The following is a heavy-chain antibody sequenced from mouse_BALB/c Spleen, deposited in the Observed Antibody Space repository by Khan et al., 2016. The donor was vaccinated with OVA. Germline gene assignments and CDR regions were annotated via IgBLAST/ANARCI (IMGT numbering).Heavy chain of an antibody. CDR3: DRTARIKY. V-gene: IGHV3-1*02. Sequence: EVQLQESGPGLVKPSQSLSLTCTVTGYSITSGYGWNWIRQFPGNKLEWMGYIRYSGSTNYNPSLKSRISITRDTSKNQFFLQLNSVTTEYTATYYCDRTARIKYWGQGTTLTVSS. CDR2: IRYSGST. CDR1: GYSITSGYG. D-gene: IGHD1-2*01. J-gene: IGHJ2*01.